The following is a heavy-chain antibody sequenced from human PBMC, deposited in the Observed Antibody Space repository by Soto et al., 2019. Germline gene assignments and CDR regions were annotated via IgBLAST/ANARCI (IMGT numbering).Heavy chain of an antibody. V-gene: IGHV4-34*01. CDR2: INHSGST. D-gene: IGHD6-19*01. CDR3: ARGRRVHSSGWSGYYYYGMDV. J-gene: IGHJ6*02. CDR1: GGSFSGYY. Sequence: QVQLQQWGAGLLKPSETLSLTCAVYGGSFSGYYWSWIRQPPGKGLEWIGEINHSGSTNYNPSLKRRVTISVDTAKNQFSLKLSSVTAADTAVYYCARGRRVHSSGWSGYYYYGMDVWGQGTTVTVSS.